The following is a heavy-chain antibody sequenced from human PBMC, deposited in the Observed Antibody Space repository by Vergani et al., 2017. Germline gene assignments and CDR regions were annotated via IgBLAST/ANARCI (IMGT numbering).Heavy chain of an antibody. J-gene: IGHJ5*02. Sequence: QLQLQESGPGLVKPSGTLSLTCAVSGGSISSSNWWSWVRQPPGKGLEWIGEIYHSGSTNYNPSLKSRVTISVDKSKNQFSLKLSSVTAADTAVYYCASLRVYSSSWYEGGWFDPWGQGTLVTVSS. CDR1: GGSISSSNW. D-gene: IGHD6-13*01. V-gene: IGHV4-4*02. CDR3: ASLRVYSSSWYEGGWFDP. CDR2: IYHSGST.